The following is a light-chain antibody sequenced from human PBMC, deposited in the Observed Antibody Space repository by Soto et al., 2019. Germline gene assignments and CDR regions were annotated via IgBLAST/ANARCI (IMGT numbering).Light chain of an antibody. V-gene: IGLV2-14*01. CDR2: DVS. Sequence: QSARAQPASVSGSPGQSITMSCTGTSSDDGGYNYVSWYQQQPGKAPKLMIYDVSNRPSGVSNRFSGSKSGNTASLTISGLQAEDEADYYCSSYTSSSTLVVFGGGTKLTVL. CDR3: SSYTSSSTLVV. J-gene: IGLJ2*01. CDR1: SSDDGGYNY.